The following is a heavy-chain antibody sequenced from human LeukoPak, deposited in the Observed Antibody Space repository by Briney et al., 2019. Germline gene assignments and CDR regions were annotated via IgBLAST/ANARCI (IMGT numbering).Heavy chain of an antibody. Sequence: SETLSLTCTVSGGSISSYYWSWIRQPPGKGLEWIGYIYYSGSTNYNPSLKSRVTISVDTSKNQFSLKLSSVTAADTAVYYCARCPGIAAAGTNYYYYGMDVWGQGTTVTVSS. D-gene: IGHD6-13*01. CDR1: GGSISSYY. J-gene: IGHJ6*02. CDR3: ARCPGIAAAGTNYYYYGMDV. V-gene: IGHV4-59*01. CDR2: IYYSGST.